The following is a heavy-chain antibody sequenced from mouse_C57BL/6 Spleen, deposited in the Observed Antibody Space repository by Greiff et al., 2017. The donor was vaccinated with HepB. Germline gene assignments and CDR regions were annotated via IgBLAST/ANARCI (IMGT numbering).Heavy chain of an antibody. CDR1: GYTFTSYW. D-gene: IGHD2-3*01. CDR2: INPSNGDT. J-gene: IGHJ4*01. V-gene: IGHV1-53*01. Sequence: VQLQQPGTELVKPGASVKLSCKASGYTFTSYWMHWVKQRPGQGLEWIGNINPSNGDTNYNEKFKSKATLTVDKSSSTAYMQLSSLTSEDSAVYYCARGVYDGYYDYAMDYWGQGTSVTVSS. CDR3: ARGVYDGYYDYAMDY.